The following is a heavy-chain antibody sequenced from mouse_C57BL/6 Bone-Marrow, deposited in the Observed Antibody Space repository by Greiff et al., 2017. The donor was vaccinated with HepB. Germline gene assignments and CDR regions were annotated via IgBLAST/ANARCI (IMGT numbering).Heavy chain of an antibody. V-gene: IGHV1-52*01. Sequence: QVQLKQPGAELVRPGSSVKLSCKASGYTFTSYWMHWVKQRPIQGLEWIGNIDPSDSETHYNQKFKDKATLTVDKSSSTAYMQLSSLTSEDSAVYYCARGDGYYVSFAYWGQGTLVTVSA. CDR3: ARGDGYYVSFAY. CDR1: GYTFTSYW. J-gene: IGHJ3*01. D-gene: IGHD2-3*01. CDR2: IDPSDSET.